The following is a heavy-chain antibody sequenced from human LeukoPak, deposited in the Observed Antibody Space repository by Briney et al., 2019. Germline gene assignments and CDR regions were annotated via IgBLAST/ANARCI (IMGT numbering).Heavy chain of an antibody. Sequence: GGSLRLSCAASGFTFSSYAMSWVRQAPGKGLEWVSAISGSGGSTYYADSVKGRFTISRDNSKNTLYLQMSSLRAEDTAVYYCAKAHRLQNYYYYYMDVWGKGTTVTVSS. CDR3: AKAHRLQNYYYYYMDV. CDR2: ISGSGGST. V-gene: IGHV3-23*01. CDR1: GFTFSSYA. D-gene: IGHD4-11*01. J-gene: IGHJ6*03.